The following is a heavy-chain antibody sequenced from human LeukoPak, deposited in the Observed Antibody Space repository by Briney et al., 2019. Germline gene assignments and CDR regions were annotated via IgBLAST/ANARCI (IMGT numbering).Heavy chain of an antibody. J-gene: IGHJ4*02. CDR3: ALLAVASDFDY. CDR2: ISSGATTM. V-gene: IGHV3-48*03. Sequence: GGSLRLSRSASGFIFRSFEMYWVRQAPGKGLEWGAYISSGATTMYYAGSVKGRFTTSRDDAKNSLFLQMNSLRAEDTAVYYCALLAVASDFDYWGQGTLVTVSS. D-gene: IGHD6-19*01. CDR1: GFIFRSFE.